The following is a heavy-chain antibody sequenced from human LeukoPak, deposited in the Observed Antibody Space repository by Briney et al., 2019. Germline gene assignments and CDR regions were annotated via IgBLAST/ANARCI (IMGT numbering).Heavy chain of an antibody. Sequence: GGSLRLSCAASGFTFSNYVMSWVRQAPGKGLEWVAFIRYDGSKKYYADSVKGRFTISRDNSKNTLYLQMNSLRAEDTAVYYCAKPYSSSVYYYYYMDIWGKGTTVTISS. CDR1: GFTFSNYV. D-gene: IGHD6-13*01. J-gene: IGHJ6*03. V-gene: IGHV3-30*02. CDR3: AKPYSSSVYYYYYMDI. CDR2: IRYDGSKK.